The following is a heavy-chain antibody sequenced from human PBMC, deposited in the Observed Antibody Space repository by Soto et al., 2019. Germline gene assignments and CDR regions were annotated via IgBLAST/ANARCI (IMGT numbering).Heavy chain of an antibody. CDR3: ARGLIVMLAGIEELINSHFDS. D-gene: IGHD2-21*02. V-gene: IGHV4-4*07. J-gene: IGHJ4*02. CDR1: GDPITSYF. CDR2: VFPGGPT. Sequence: SETLSLTCTVSGDPITSYFWTWLRQPAGKGLEWIGHVFPGGPTSHNSSLKSRVSMSVDTSKNQFSLRLSSVTAADTAVYYCARGLIVMLAGIEELINSHFDSWGQGTLVTVSS.